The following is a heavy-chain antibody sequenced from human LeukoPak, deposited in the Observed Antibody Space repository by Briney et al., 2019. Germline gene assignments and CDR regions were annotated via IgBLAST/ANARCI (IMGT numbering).Heavy chain of an antibody. D-gene: IGHD5-18*01. Sequence: GSLTLSCAASGFSFRSYWMTWVRQAPGKGLEWVANIKQDGSEKYYVDSVKGRFTISRDNVKNSLSLQMNSLRAEDTAVYYCAGAPYSYGFFDYWGPGTLVSVSS. V-gene: IGHV3-7*02. CDR1: GFSFRSYW. CDR3: AGAPYSYGFFDY. CDR2: IKQDGSEK. J-gene: IGHJ4*02.